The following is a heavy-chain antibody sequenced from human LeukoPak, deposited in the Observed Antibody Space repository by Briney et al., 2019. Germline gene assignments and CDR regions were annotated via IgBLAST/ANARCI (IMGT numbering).Heavy chain of an antibody. CDR2: IMPLFGTA. CDR3: ASGSLGDGYGVGDYYQYMDV. D-gene: IGHD5-24*01. J-gene: IGHJ6*03. CDR1: GGIFNSYA. Sequence: SVTVSCKASGGIFNSYAISWVRQAPGQGLEWMGGIMPLFGTANYAQEFQGRVTFTTDESASTAYMEVSSLRSEDTAVYYCASGSLGDGYGVGDYYQYMDVWGKGTTVTVSS. V-gene: IGHV1-69*05.